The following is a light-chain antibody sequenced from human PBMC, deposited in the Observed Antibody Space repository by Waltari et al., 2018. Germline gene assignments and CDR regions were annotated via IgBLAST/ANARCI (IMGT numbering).Light chain of an antibody. J-gene: IGLJ3*02. CDR3: QAWDSSTEV. V-gene: IGLV3-1*01. CDR1: KLGDKY. Sequence: SYELTQPPSVSVSPGQTVSITCSGDKLGDKYACWYQQKPGQSPVLVIYQDSKRPSGSPGRFSGSNSGNTANLTISGTQAMDEADYYCQAWDSSTEVFGGGTKLTVL. CDR2: QDS.